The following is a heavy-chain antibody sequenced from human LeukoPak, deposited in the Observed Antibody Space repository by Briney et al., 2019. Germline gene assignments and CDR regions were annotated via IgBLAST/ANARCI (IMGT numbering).Heavy chain of an antibody. CDR2: IYYSGST. J-gene: IGHJ3*02. D-gene: IGHD2-2*01. Sequence: SETLSLTCTVSGGSISSYYWSWIRQPPGKGLEWIGYIYYSGSTNCNPSLKSQVTISVDTSKNQFSLKLSSVTAADTAVYYCARDRCGRTSCYPGAFDIWGQGTMVTVSS. V-gene: IGHV4-59*01. CDR1: GGSISSYY. CDR3: ARDRCGRTSCYPGAFDI.